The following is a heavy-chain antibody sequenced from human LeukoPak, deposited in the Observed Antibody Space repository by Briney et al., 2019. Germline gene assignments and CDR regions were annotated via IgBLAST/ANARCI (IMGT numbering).Heavy chain of an antibody. D-gene: IGHD3-10*01. Sequence: TGGSLRLSCAASGFTFSSYWMSWVRQAPGKGLEWVANIKQDGSEEYYVDSVKGRFTISRDNAKNSLYLQMNSLRAEDTAVYYCARDYYGSGSYYPIRWDYYGMDVWGKGTTVTVSS. CDR3: ARDYYGSGSYYPIRWDYYGMDV. CDR1: GFTFSSYW. V-gene: IGHV3-7*03. J-gene: IGHJ6*04. CDR2: IKQDGSEE.